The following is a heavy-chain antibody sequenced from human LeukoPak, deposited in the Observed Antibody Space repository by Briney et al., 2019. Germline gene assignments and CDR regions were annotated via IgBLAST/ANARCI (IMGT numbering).Heavy chain of an antibody. Sequence: ASETLSLTCAVSGGSVSSNNWWGWVRQPPGKGLEWIGEIYHSGSPNYNPSLKSRVTISVDKSRNHFSLNLSSVTAADTAVYYCARVNINNWHSCDYWGQGTLVTVSS. V-gene: IGHV4-4*02. CDR2: IYHSGSP. J-gene: IGHJ4*02. D-gene: IGHD1-1*01. CDR1: GGSVSSNNW. CDR3: ARVNINNWHSCDY.